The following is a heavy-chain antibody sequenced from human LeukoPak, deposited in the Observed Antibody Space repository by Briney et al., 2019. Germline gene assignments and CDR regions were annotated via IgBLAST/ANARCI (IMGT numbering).Heavy chain of an antibody. CDR2: ISYDGSNK. J-gene: IGHJ4*02. CDR3: AKGATDY. Sequence: GTSLRLSCAASGFTFSTYDMHWVRQALGKGLEWVAGISYDGSNKYYADSVKGRFTISRDNSKNTLYLQMNSLRAEDTAVYYCAKGATDYWGQGTLVTVSS. V-gene: IGHV3-30*18. CDR1: GFTFSTYD.